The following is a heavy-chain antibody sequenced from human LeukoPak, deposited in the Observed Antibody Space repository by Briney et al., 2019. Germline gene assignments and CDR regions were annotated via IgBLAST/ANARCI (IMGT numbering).Heavy chain of an antibody. CDR1: GGSISRDSYY. D-gene: IGHD1-1*01. Sequence: SETLSLTCTVSGGSISRDSYYWSWIRQPPGEGLEWIGYIYYSGSTNYNPSLKSRVTISVDTSKNQFSLKLSSVTAADTAVYYCARGGVQLERHNWFDPWGQGTLVTVSS. CDR3: ARGGVQLERHNWFDP. J-gene: IGHJ5*02. CDR2: IYYSGST. V-gene: IGHV4-61*01.